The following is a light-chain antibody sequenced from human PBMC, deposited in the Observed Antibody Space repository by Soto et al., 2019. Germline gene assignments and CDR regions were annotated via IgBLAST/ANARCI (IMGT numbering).Light chain of an antibody. V-gene: IGKV1-39*01. CDR1: QGITNS. CDR2: AAS. CDR3: QQSFTTLA. Sequence: DIQMTQSPSSLSASVGDRVTITCRASQGITNSLNWYQQKPGRAPKLLIYAASSLQSGVPSRFSGVGFGTYFTLTIRNVQPEDFATYFCQQSFTTLAFGGGTKVEIK. J-gene: IGKJ4*01.